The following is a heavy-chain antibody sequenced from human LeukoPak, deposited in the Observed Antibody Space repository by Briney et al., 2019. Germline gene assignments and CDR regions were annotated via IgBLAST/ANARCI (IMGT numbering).Heavy chain of an antibody. J-gene: IGHJ3*02. V-gene: IGHV1-2*02. Sequence: ASVKVSCKASGYTFTAGYYMHWVRQAPGQGLEWMGWINPNSGGTNYAQKFQGRVTMTRDTSISTAYMELSRLRSDDTAVYYCARDHIPLRYFDWLLDLAFDIWGQGTMVTVSS. CDR3: ARDHIPLRYFDWLLDLAFDI. CDR1: GYTFTAGYY. D-gene: IGHD3-9*01. CDR2: INPNSGGT.